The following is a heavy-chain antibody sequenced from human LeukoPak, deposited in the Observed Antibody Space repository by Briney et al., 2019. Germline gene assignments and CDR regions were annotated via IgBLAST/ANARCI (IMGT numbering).Heavy chain of an antibody. CDR2: IRYDGSNK. Sequence: GGSLRLSCAASGFTFSSYGMHWVRQAPGKGLEWVAFIRYDGSNKYYADSVKGRFTISRDNSKNTLYLQMNSLRAEDTAVYYCAKSPGPYCSGGSCPSPVDYWGQGTLVTVS. CDR3: AKSPGPYCSGGSCPSPVDY. CDR1: GFTFSSYG. D-gene: IGHD2-15*01. J-gene: IGHJ4*02. V-gene: IGHV3-30*02.